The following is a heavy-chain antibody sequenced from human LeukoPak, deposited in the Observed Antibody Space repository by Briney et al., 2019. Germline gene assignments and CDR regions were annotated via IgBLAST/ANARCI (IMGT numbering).Heavy chain of an antibody. CDR2: ISDGGDNT. J-gene: IGHJ3*01. V-gene: IGHV3-23*01. CDR3: ANRRDAFDV. Sequence: GGPLRLSCAASGFTFSRYAMGWVRQTPGEGLEWVSAISDGGDNTYYADSVEGRFTISRDNSKNTLYLQMDSLRAEDTAVYYCANRRDAFDVWGQGTMVTVSS. CDR1: GFTFSRYA.